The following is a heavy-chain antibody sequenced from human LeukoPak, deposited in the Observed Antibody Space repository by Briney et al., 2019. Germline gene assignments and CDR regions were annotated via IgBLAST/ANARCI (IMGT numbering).Heavy chain of an antibody. CDR2: MNPNSGNT. Sequence: VASVKVSCKASGYTFTSYDINWVRQATGQGLEWMGWMNPNSGNTGYAQKFQGRVTMTRNTSISTAYMELSSLRSEDTAVYYCARGATIGYCSSTSCPRHCYYYYMDVWGKGTTVTISS. CDR3: ARGATIGYCSSTSCPRHCYYYYMDV. CDR1: GYTFTSYD. D-gene: IGHD2-2*01. J-gene: IGHJ6*03. V-gene: IGHV1-8*01.